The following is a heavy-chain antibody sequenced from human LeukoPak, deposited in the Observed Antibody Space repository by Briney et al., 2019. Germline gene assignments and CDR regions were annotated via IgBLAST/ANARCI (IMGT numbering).Heavy chain of an antibody. Sequence: GGSLRLSCVASGFTFSTFSMNWVRQAPGKGLEWVSYIRSTGSTIYYADSVKGRFTISRDNAKNSLYLQMNSLRAEDTAVYYCVRDPDALDYWGQGTLVTVSS. CDR3: VRDPDALDY. CDR1: GFTFSTFS. J-gene: IGHJ4*02. D-gene: IGHD2-8*01. V-gene: IGHV3-48*04. CDR2: IRSTGSTI.